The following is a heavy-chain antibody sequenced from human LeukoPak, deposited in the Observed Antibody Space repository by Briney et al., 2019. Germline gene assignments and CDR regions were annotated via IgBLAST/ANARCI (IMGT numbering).Heavy chain of an antibody. CDR2: IRYDGSNK. Sequence: GGSLRLSCAASGFTFSSYGMHWVRQAPGKGLEWVAFIRYDGSNKYYADSVKGRFTISRDNSKNTLYLQMNSLRAEDTAVYYCAKDPMVRALGDAFDIWGQGTMVTVSS. CDR3: AKDPMVRALGDAFDI. V-gene: IGHV3-30*02. CDR1: GFTFSSYG. D-gene: IGHD3-10*01. J-gene: IGHJ3*02.